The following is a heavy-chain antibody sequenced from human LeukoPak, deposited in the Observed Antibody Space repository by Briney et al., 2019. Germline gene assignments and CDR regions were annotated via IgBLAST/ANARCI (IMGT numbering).Heavy chain of an antibody. D-gene: IGHD2-2*01. V-gene: IGHV3-23*01. J-gene: IGHJ4*02. Sequence: GGSLRLSCAASGFTFSSYAMSWVRQAPGKGLEWVSAIGGNGGSTYYADSVKGRFTISRDNSKNTLFLQMNSLRAEDTAIYYCAKDMGYCSSATCYGLDYWGQGTLVTVSS. CDR3: AKDMGYCSSATCYGLDY. CDR1: GFTFSSYA. CDR2: IGGNGGST.